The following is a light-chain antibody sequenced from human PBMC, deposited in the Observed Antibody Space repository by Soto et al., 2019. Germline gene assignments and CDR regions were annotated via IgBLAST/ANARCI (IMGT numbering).Light chain of an antibody. CDR3: QQSYSSPLT. V-gene: IGKV1-39*01. Sequence: DIQMTQSPXXLSASVGXXXXXXXWAGQSIRSHLNWYQQELGKAPKLLIYSASTLQSGVPSRFSGSGSGTAFSLTISSLQPEDFATYYCQQSYSSPLTFGGGTKVDIK. CDR2: SAS. CDR1: QSIRSH. J-gene: IGKJ4*01.